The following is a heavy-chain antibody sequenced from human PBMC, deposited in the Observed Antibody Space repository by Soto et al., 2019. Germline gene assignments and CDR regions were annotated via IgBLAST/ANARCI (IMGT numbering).Heavy chain of an antibody. CDR3: ARGSTQYRSSSFDY. CDR1: GYPFANYG. V-gene: IGHV1-18*04. D-gene: IGHD6-6*01. J-gene: IGHJ4*02. Sequence: GXSVKVSCNPSGYPFANYGITWVRQAPGQGLEWMGWIDTYNGHTDYAQNLQGRVTMTTDKSTTTAYMELRSLRPDDTAVYFCARGSTQYRSSSFDYWGQGTLVTV. CDR2: IDTYNGHT.